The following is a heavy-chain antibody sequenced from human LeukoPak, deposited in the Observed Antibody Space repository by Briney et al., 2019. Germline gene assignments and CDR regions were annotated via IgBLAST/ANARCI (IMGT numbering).Heavy chain of an antibody. Sequence: GGSLRLSCAASGFTFDDYAMLWVRQAPGKGLEWVSGISWNSGSIGYADSVKGRFTISRDNAKNSLYLQMNSLRAEDTAVYYCAKGDSSVPAVDYWGQGTLVTVSS. V-gene: IGHV3-9*01. CDR3: AKGDSSVPAVDY. D-gene: IGHD2-2*01. CDR2: ISWNSGSI. J-gene: IGHJ4*02. CDR1: GFTFDDYA.